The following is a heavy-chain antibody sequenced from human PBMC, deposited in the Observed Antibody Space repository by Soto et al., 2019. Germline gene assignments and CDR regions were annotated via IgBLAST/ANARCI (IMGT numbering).Heavy chain of an antibody. CDR3: ARLGNAFDI. CDR1: GFTFSSYS. V-gene: IGHV3-48*01. Sequence: EVQLVESGGGLVQPGGSLRLSCAASGFTFSSYSMNWVRQAPGKGLEWASYISSSGGTIYYADSVKGRFTISRDNANISLDLQIMSFSAGEAAVYYCARLGNAFDIWGQGTMVTVSS. J-gene: IGHJ3*02. CDR2: ISSSGGTI.